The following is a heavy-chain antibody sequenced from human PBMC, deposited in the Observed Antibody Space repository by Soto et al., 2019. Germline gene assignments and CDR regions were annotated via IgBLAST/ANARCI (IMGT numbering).Heavy chain of an antibody. CDR2: IIPIFGTA. J-gene: IGHJ4*02. Sequence: GASVKVSCKASGGTFSSYAISWVRQAPGQGLEWMGGIIPIFGTANYAQKFQGRVTITADEPTSTAYMELSSLRSEDTAVYYCAREKDYDSSGYYLYWGQGTLVTVSS. V-gene: IGHV1-69*13. CDR1: GGTFSSYA. D-gene: IGHD3-22*01. CDR3: AREKDYDSSGYYLY.